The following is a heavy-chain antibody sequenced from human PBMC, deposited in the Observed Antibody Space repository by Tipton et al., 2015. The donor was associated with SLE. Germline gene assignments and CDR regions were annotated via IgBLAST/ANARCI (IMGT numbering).Heavy chain of an antibody. CDR2: INPNSGGT. CDR1: GYTFTSYA. D-gene: IGHD2-15*01. Sequence: QLVQSGAEVKKPGASVKVSCKASGYTFTSYAMHWVRQAPGQGLEWMGRINPNSGGTNYAQKFQGRVTMTRDTSISTAYVELGRLRSDDTAVYYCARGVPTRYCSGGSCYSRVGFDYWGQGTLVTVSS. V-gene: IGHV1-2*06. CDR3: ARGVPTRYCSGGSCYSRVGFDY. J-gene: IGHJ4*02.